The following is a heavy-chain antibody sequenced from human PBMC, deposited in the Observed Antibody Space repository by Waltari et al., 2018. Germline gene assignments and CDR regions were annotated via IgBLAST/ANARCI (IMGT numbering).Heavy chain of an antibody. CDR3: ARAMGSSSSQGLDY. V-gene: IGHV4-59*01. CDR2: IYYSGIT. D-gene: IGHD6-6*01. CDR1: GGSISSYY. J-gene: IGHJ4*02. Sequence: QVQLQESGPGLVKPSETLSLTCTVSGGSISSYYWSWIRQPPGKGLEWIGYIYYSGITNYNPSLKSRVTISVDTSKNQFSLKLSSVTAADTAVYYCARAMGSSSSQGLDYWGQGTLVTVSS.